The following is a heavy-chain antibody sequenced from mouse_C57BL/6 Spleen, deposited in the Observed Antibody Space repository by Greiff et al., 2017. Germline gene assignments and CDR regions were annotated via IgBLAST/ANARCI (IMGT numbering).Heavy chain of an antibody. J-gene: IGHJ2*01. CDR1: GYTFTSYW. D-gene: IGHD1-1*01. V-gene: IGHV1-69*01. CDR2: IDPSDSYT. CDR3: ALITTVVAPYDY. Sequence: QVQLQQPGAELVMPGASVKLSCKASGYTFTSYWMHWVKQRPGQGLEWIGEIDPSDSYTTSNQKFKGKSTLTVDKSSSTAYMQLSSLTSEDSAVYYCALITTVVAPYDYWGQGTTLTVSS.